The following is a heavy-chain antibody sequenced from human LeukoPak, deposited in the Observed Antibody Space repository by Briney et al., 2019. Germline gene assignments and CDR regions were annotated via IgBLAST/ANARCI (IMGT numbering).Heavy chain of an antibody. V-gene: IGHV4-61*01. CDR3: ARWNEGLDY. Sequence: SETLSLTCTVSGSSISSGHYWSWMRQPPGKGLEWIGYIFNSEITDYNPSHESRVSISEDTSRNLISLKLSSVTAADTAVYYCARWNEGLDYWGQGTLVTVSS. CDR2: IFNSEIT. D-gene: IGHD1-1*01. CDR1: GSSISSGHY. J-gene: IGHJ4*02.